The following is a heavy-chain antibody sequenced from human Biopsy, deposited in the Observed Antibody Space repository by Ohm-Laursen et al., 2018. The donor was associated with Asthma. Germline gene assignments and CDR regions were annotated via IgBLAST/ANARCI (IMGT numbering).Heavy chain of an antibody. CDR1: GFAVSRDY. CDR2: IYSGGTS. V-gene: IGHV3-53*01. CDR3: ARGDSSNWSHYYFDY. J-gene: IGHJ4*02. Sequence: GSLRLSCTASGFAVSRDYMFWVRQAPGKGLEWVSVIYSGGTSHTADSVRGRFTISRDYSKNPLYLQMHSLRAEDTAVYYCARGDSSNWSHYYFDYWGQGTLVTVSS. D-gene: IGHD3-22*01.